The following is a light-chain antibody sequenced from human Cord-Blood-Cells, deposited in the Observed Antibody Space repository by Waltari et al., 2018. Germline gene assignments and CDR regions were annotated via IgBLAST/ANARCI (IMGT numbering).Light chain of an antibody. Sequence: QSALTQPASVSGSPGQSITIFCTGTSSDVGGYNYVSWYQQHPGKAPKLMIYDVSNRPSGVSNRFSGSKSGNTASLTIPGLQAEDEADYYCSSYTSSSTLVFGGGTKLTVL. J-gene: IGLJ3*02. V-gene: IGLV2-14*01. CDR1: SSDVGGYNY. CDR3: SSYTSSSTLV. CDR2: DVS.